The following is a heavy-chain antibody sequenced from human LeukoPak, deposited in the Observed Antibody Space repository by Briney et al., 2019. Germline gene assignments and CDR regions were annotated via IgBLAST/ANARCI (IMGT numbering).Heavy chain of an antibody. D-gene: IGHD4-11*01. CDR2: MHPNSGVT. Sequence: GASVKVSCKASGYTFTGYWIHWVRQAPGQGLEWMGCMHPNSGVTGYAQRFQGRVTMTRDTSISTAYMDLSSLRSDDTAVYYCARDPGYLQSGYWGQGTLVTVPS. CDR3: ARDPGYLQSGY. V-gene: IGHV1-2*02. CDR1: GYTFTGYW. J-gene: IGHJ4*02.